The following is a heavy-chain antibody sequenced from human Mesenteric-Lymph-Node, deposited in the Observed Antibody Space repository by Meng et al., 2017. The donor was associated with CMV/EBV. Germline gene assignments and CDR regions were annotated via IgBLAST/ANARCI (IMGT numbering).Heavy chain of an antibody. CDR2: IRPYTENT. Sequence: TYGITWLRQAPGRGLEWMACIRPYTENTPFAQRFPSSVTVTTDTSATTAYLKLRSLTSEDTAVYYCGRVGYCSGSSCYDTGTYFDYWGQGSLVTVSS. V-gene: IGHV1-18*01. CDR3: GRVGYCSGSSCYDTGTYFDY. CDR1: TYG. D-gene: IGHD2-15*01. J-gene: IGHJ4*02.